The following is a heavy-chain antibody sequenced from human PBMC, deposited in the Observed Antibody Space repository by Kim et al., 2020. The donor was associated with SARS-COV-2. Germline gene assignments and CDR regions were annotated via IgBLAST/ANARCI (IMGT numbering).Heavy chain of an antibody. CDR2: ISGSGGST. CDR1: GFTFSSYA. J-gene: IGHJ4*02. CDR3: AKDPQIQLWSLQGIGFDY. Sequence: GGSLRLSCAASGFTFSSYAMSWVRQAPGKGLEWVSAISGSGGSTYYADSVKGRFTISRDNSKNTLYLQMNSLRAEDTAVYYCAKDPQIQLWSLQGIGFDYWGQGTLVTVSS. V-gene: IGHV3-23*01. D-gene: IGHD5-18*01.